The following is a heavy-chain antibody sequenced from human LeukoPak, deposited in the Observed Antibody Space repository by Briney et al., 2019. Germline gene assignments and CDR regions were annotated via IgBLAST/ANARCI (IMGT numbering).Heavy chain of an antibody. V-gene: IGHV3-64*01. Sequence: PGGSLRLSCAASGFTFSSYAMHWVRQAPGKGLEYVSAISSNGGSTYYANSVKGRFTISRDNSKNTLYLQMNSLRAEDTAVYYCAKREGTMVRGVTDYYYYYYMDVWGKGTTVTISS. CDR3: AKREGTMVRGVTDYYYYYYMDV. CDR1: GFTFSSYA. J-gene: IGHJ6*03. CDR2: ISSNGGST. D-gene: IGHD3-10*01.